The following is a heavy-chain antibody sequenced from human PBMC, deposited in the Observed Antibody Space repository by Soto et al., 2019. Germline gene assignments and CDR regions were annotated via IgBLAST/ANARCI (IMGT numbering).Heavy chain of an antibody. CDR1: GGSISSGGYS. CDR3: ARVPGP. CDR2: IYHSGST. J-gene: IGHJ5*02. Sequence: SETLSLTCAVSGGSISSGGYSWSWIRQPPGKGLEWIGYIYHSGSTYYDPSLKSRVTISVDRSKNQFSLKLSSVTAADTAVYYCARVPGPWGQGTLVPVSS. V-gene: IGHV4-30-2*01.